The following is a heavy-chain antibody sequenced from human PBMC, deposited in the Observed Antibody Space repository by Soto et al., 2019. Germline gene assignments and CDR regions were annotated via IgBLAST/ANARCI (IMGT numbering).Heavy chain of an antibody. V-gene: IGHV1-69*13. CDR1: GDTFSRYT. Sequence: GASVKVSCTASGDTFSRYTFHWVRQAPGQGLEWMGGIVPNFGTPNYAPTFQDRVAITADESTNTAYMEINGLTSEETAIYYCARGGYIDPSRHFDVWGQGTLVTVSS. J-gene: IGHJ3*01. CDR2: IVPNFGTP. D-gene: IGHD5-18*01. CDR3: ARGGYIDPSRHFDV.